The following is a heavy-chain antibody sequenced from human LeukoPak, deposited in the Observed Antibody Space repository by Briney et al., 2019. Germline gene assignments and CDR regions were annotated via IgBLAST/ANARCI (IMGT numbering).Heavy chain of an antibody. J-gene: IGHJ4*02. CDR1: GDTFSSYA. CDR2: IIPIFGTA. CDR3: ARRYCSSTSCYTATFDY. Sequence: SVKVSCKASGDTFSSYAISWVRQAPGQGLEWMGGIIPIFGTANYAQKLQGRVTITADKSTSTASLELRSLRSEGTAVYYCARRYCSSTSCYTATFDYWGQGTLVTVSS. V-gene: IGHV1-69*06. D-gene: IGHD2-2*02.